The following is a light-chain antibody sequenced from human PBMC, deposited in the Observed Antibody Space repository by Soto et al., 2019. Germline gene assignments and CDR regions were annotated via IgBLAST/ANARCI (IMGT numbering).Light chain of an antibody. Sequence: DIQMTQSPSSLSASVGDRVTITCRSSQAISNYVSWYQQEPRKAPRLLIYAASSLQSGVLSRFSASGSGTDFTLTISGLQPEDFGTYFCQQTYTYPNSFGQGTKVDIK. J-gene: IGKJ1*01. CDR2: AAS. CDR1: QAISNY. V-gene: IGKV1-39*01. CDR3: QQTYTYPNS.